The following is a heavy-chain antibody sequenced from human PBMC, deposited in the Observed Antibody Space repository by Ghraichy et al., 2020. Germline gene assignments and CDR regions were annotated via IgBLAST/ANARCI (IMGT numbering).Heavy chain of an antibody. CDR3: TTSYYDFWSGYLDY. CDR1: GFTFSNAW. D-gene: IGHD3-3*01. J-gene: IGHJ4*02. Sequence: GGLRLSFAASGFTFSNAWMSWVRQAPGKGLEWVGRIKSKTDGGTTDYAAPVKGRFTISRDDSKNTLYLQMNSLKTEDTAVYYCTTSYYDFWSGYLDYWGQGTLVTVSS. CDR2: IKSKTDGGTT. V-gene: IGHV3-15*01.